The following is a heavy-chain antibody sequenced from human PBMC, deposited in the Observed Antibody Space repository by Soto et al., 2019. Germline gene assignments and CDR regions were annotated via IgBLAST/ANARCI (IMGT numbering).Heavy chain of an antibody. CDR1: GFTFSSYG. Sequence: QVQLVESGGGVVQPGRSLRLSCAASGFTFSSYGMHWVRQAPGKGLEWVAVISYDGSNKYYADSVKGRFTISRDNSKNTLYLQINSLRAEDTAVYYCAKASIVGATAYFDYWGQGTLVTVSS. D-gene: IGHD1-26*01. CDR2: ISYDGSNK. V-gene: IGHV3-30*18. J-gene: IGHJ4*02. CDR3: AKASIVGATAYFDY.